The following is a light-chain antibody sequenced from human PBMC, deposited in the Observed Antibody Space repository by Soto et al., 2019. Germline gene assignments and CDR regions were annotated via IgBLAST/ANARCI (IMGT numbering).Light chain of an antibody. CDR3: SSYTATRGV. CDR1: SSDVGGSNF. J-gene: IGLJ1*01. CDR2: DVA. V-gene: IGLV2-14*03. Sequence: QSALTQPASVSASPGQSITISCTGTSSDVGGSNFVSWYQQHPGKPPKLIIYDVATRPSGVSNRFSGSKSGSTASLIISRLQTEDEADYYCSSYTATRGVFGTGTKLTVL.